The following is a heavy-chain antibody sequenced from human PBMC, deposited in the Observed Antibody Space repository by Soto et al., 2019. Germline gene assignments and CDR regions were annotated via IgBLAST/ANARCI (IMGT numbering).Heavy chain of an antibody. D-gene: IGHD2-15*01. J-gene: IGHJ4*02. V-gene: IGHV3-21*01. Sequence: PGGSLRLSCAASGFTFSSYSMNWVRQAPGKGLEWVSSISSSSSYIYYADSVKGRFTISRDNAKNSLYLQMNSLRAEDTAVYYCARDSSLAGYCSGGSCHWAFGYWGQGTLVTVSS. CDR1: GFTFSSYS. CDR2: ISSSSSYI. CDR3: ARDSSLAGYCSGGSCHWAFGY.